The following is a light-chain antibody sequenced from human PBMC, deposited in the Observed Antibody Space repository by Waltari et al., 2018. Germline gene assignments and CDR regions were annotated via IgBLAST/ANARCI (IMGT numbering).Light chain of an antibody. CDR3: QQRSNWPPVT. V-gene: IGKV3-11*01. CDR2: DAS. Sequence: EIVLTQSPATLSLSPGERATLSCRASQSVSSYLAWYQQKPGQAPRLLIYDASNRATGIPARFSGRVSGTDFTLTISSLEPEDFAVYYCQQRSNWPPVTFGQGTKVEIK. J-gene: IGKJ1*01. CDR1: QSVSSY.